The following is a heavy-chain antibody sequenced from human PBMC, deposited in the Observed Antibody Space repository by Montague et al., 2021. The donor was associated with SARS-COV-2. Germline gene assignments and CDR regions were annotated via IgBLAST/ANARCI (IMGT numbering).Heavy chain of an antibody. CDR1: GDSVASNSAT. CDR2: TYYRSKWYN. CDR3: TSGREGNYNVMDV. D-gene: IGHD1-1*01. V-gene: IGHV6-1*01. J-gene: IGHJ6*02. Sequence: CAISGDSVASNSATWNGVRQSPSRVLEWLGRTYYRSKWYNDYAVSVRGRVTINPDTSKNQFSLQLNSVTPEDTAIYYCTSGREGNYNVMDVWGQGTTVTVSS.